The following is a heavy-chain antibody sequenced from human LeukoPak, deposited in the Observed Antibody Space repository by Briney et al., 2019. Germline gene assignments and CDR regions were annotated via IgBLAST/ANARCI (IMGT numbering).Heavy chain of an antibody. Sequence: GGSLRLSCAASGFTFSNYWMHWVRQAPGGGLVWVSRITNGASSTAYADSVKGRFTISRDNTKNTLYLQMNSLRAEDTAVYYCAVGGNPGALDYWGQGTLVTVSS. CDR3: AVGGNPGALDY. J-gene: IGHJ4*02. CDR2: ITNGASST. D-gene: IGHD4-23*01. CDR1: GFTFSNYW. V-gene: IGHV3-74*01.